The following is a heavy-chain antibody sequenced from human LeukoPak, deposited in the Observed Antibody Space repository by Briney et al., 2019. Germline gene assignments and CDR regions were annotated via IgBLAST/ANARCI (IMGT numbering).Heavy chain of an antibody. V-gene: IGHV3-7*01. CDR2: IKQDGSEK. CDR1: GFTFSSYW. Sequence: PGGSLRLSCAASGFTFSSYWMSWVRQAPGKGLEWVANIKQDGSEKYYVDSVKGRFTISRDNAKNSLYLQMNSLRAEDTAVYYCARDWRSDYYDSSGYFSYWGQGTLVTVSS. CDR3: ARDWRSDYYDSSGYFSY. D-gene: IGHD3-22*01. J-gene: IGHJ4*02.